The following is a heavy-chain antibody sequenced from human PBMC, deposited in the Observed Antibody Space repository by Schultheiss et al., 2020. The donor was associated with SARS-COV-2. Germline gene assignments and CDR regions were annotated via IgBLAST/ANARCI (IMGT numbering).Heavy chain of an antibody. CDR2: IYYSGST. CDR3: ARYQLPSVEAFDI. J-gene: IGHJ3*02. V-gene: IGHV4-59*01. D-gene: IGHD2-2*01. CDR1: GGSISSYY. Sequence: SQTLSLTFTVSGGSISSYYWSWIRQPPGKGLEWIGYIYYSGSTNYNPSLKSRVTISVDTSKNQFSLKLSSVTAADTAVYYCARYQLPSVEAFDIWGQGTMVTVSS.